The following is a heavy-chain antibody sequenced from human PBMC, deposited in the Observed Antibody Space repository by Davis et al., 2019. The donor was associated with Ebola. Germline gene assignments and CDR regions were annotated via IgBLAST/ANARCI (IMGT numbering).Heavy chain of an antibody. Sequence: SETLSLTCTVSGGSISSGDYYWSWIRQPPGKGLEWIGEINHSGSTNYNPSLKSRVTISVDKSKNQFSLKLSSVTAADTAVYYCARVNELWFGELLYSNYYGMDVWGKGTTVTVSS. J-gene: IGHJ6*04. CDR2: INHSGST. CDR1: GGSISSGDYY. CDR3: ARVNELWFGELLYSNYYGMDV. V-gene: IGHV4-39*07. D-gene: IGHD3-10*01.